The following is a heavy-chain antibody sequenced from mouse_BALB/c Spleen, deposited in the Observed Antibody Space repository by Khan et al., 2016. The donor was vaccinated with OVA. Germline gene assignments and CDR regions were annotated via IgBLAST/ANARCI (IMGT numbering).Heavy chain of an antibody. J-gene: IGHJ4*01. CDR2: INSGGST. CDR3: TRLVDY. CDR1: GFTFSSYA. Sequence: EVELVESGGGLVKPGGSLKLSCAASGFTFSSYAVSWIRQTPEKRLEWVASINSGGSTYYPDSVKGRFTISRDDTRNILYLQMSSLRSEETAVYYCTRLVDYWGQGTSVTVSS. V-gene: IGHV5-6-5*01.